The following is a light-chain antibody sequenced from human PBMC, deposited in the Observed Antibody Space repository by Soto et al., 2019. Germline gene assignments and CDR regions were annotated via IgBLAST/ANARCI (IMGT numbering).Light chain of an antibody. CDR3: AAWEVRLVA. CDR2: SDN. Sequence: QSVLTQPPSASGTPGQRVTISCSGSSSNIGTNTVIWYQQLPGAAPKLIIYSDNQRPSGVSDRFSGSKSGTSASLAISGLQSDDGADYCCAAWEVRLVAFGGGTKVTAL. CDR1: SSNIGTNT. J-gene: IGLJ2*01. V-gene: IGLV1-44*01.